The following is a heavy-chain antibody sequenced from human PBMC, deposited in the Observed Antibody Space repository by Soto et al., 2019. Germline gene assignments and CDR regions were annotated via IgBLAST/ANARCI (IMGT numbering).Heavy chain of an antibody. CDR3: ARARGSSWYVHYYYYLEV. D-gene: IGHD6-13*01. CDR1: GFTFSSYW. J-gene: IGHJ6*03. V-gene: IGHV3-7*01. CDR2: IKQDGSEK. Sequence: EVQLVESGGGVVQPGGSLRLSCAASGFTFSSYWMSWVRQAPGKGLEWVANIKQDGSEKYYVDSVKGLFTISRDNAKNSLYLQMNSLRAEDTAVYYCARARGSSWYVHYYYYLEVWGKGTTVTVSS.